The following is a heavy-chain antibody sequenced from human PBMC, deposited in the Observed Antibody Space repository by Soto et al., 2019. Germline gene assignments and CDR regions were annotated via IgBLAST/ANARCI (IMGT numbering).Heavy chain of an antibody. CDR2: IYYNGDT. Sequence: QVRLQESGPKLVRPSQTLSLTCSVSGVSINRGDYYWSWIRQSPGRGLEWIGSIYYNGDTNYNPSLASRVTMSVDTSKNQFSLDLQSVVAADTAVYFCAREGGDFVQVPYYWGQGTLITVSS. J-gene: IGHJ4*02. CDR3: AREGGDFVQVPYY. V-gene: IGHV4-30-4*01. D-gene: IGHD3-3*01. CDR1: GVSINRGDYY.